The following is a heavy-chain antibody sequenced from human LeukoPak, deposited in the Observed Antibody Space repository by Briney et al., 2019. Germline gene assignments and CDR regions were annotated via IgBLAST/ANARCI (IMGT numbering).Heavy chain of an antibody. V-gene: IGHV3-23*01. CDR2: ISGSGGST. CDR1: GLTFSNYG. D-gene: IGHD6-13*01. CDR3: AKDHGSSSWLRFDAFDI. J-gene: IGHJ3*02. Sequence: GGSLRLSCAASGLTFSNYGMHWVRQAPGKGLEWVSAISGSGGSTYYADSVKGRFTISRDNSKNTLYLQMNSLRAEDTAVYYCAKDHGSSSWLRFDAFDIWGQGTMVTVSS.